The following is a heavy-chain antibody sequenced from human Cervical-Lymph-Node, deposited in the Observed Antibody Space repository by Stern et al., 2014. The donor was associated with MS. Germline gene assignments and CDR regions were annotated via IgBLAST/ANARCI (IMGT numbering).Heavy chain of an antibody. V-gene: IGHV3-30*18. Sequence: VQLEESGGGVVQPGRSLRLSCEASGFTFSNFGMHWVRQTPGKGLEWVALISYDGGNEYYADSVTGRFAISRDDSKNKLYLQLNSLRPEDTAVYYCAKGRTVAGKGVGAFDVWGQGTLVTVSS. CDR1: GFTFSNFG. D-gene: IGHD6-19*01. CDR3: AKGRTVAGKGVGAFDV. J-gene: IGHJ3*01. CDR2: ISYDGGNE.